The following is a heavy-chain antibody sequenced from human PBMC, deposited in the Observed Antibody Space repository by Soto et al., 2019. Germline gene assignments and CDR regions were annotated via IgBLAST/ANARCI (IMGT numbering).Heavy chain of an antibody. CDR2: IIPMFDTP. J-gene: IGHJ4*01. CDR3: ARSGGLDRDFNY. Sequence: QVQLVQSGAEVKKPGSSVKVSCKASGGTFSSDSFSWVRQAPGQGLEWMGGIIPMFDTPIYAQKFQDRVTITADESTSTAYTQLSSLRSGDTAVYYCARSGGLDRDFNYWGHGSLVTVSS. D-gene: IGHD2-15*01. V-gene: IGHV1-69*12. CDR1: GGTFSSDS.